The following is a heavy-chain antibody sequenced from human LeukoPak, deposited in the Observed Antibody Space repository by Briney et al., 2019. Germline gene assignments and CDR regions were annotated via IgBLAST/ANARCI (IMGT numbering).Heavy chain of an antibody. CDR2: VIPIFGTA. CDR3: ARDPPQGLLWFGESENRFDP. V-gene: IGHV1-69*13. D-gene: IGHD3-10*01. CDR1: GGTFSSYA. Sequence: ASAKVSCKASGGTFSSYAISWVRQAPGQGLEWMGGVIPIFGTANYAQKFQGRVTITADESTSTAYMELSSLRSEDTAVYYCARDPPQGLLWFGESENRFDPWGQGTLVTISS. J-gene: IGHJ5*02.